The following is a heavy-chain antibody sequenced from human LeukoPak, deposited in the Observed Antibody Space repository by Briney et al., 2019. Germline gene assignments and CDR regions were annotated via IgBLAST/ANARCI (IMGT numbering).Heavy chain of an antibody. CDR1: GYTLSSYG. Sequence: ASVKVSCKASGYTLSSYGISWVRQAPGQGLEWMGWISAYNGNTNYAQKLQGRVTMTTDTSTSTAYMELRSLRSDDTAVYYCARIVFYYYYMDVWGKGTTVTVSS. D-gene: IGHD2-15*01. CDR3: ARIVFYYYYMDV. J-gene: IGHJ6*03. CDR2: ISAYNGNT. V-gene: IGHV1-18*01.